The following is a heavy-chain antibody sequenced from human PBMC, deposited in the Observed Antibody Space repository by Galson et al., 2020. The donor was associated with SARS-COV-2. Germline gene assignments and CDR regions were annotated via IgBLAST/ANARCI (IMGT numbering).Heavy chain of an antibody. CDR1: GYSFTSYW. V-gene: IGHV5-51*01. D-gene: IGHD5-18*01. J-gene: IGHJ4*02. CDR2: IYPGDSDT. Sequence: KVSCKGSGYSFTSYWIGWVRQMPGKGLEWMGIIYPGDSDTRYSPSFQGQVTISADKSISTAYLQWSSLKASDTAMYYCARGGVRGYSYGTNDYWGQGTLVTVSS. CDR3: ARGGVRGYSYGTNDY.